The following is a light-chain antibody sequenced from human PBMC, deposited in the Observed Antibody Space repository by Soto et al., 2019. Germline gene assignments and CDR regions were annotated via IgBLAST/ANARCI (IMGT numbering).Light chain of an antibody. CDR1: QSISSW. CDR2: DAS. J-gene: IGKJ1*01. Sequence: DIQMTQSPSTLSASVGDRVTITCRASQSISSWLAWYQQKPGKAPKLLIYDASSLESGVPSRFSGSGSGTEFTLTISSLQPDDFATYYCQQYNSYSTSGQMTKVE. V-gene: IGKV1-5*01. CDR3: QQYNSYST.